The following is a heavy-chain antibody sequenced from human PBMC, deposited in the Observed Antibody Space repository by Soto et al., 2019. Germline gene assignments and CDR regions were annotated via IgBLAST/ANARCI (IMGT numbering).Heavy chain of an antibody. Sequence: PSETLSLTCAVYGGSFSGYYWSWIRQPPGKGLEWIGEINHSGSTNYNPSLKSRITISVDTSKNQFSLKLSSVTAADTAVYYCVRGRCSSTSCYYIFRNYYYYGMDVWGQGTTVTVSS. V-gene: IGHV4-34*01. CDR2: INHSGST. D-gene: IGHD2-2*01. CDR1: GGSFSGYY. CDR3: VRGRCSSTSCYYIFRNYYYYGMDV. J-gene: IGHJ6*02.